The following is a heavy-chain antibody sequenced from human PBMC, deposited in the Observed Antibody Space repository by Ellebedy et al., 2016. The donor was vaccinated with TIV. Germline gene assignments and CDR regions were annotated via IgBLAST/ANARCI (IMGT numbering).Heavy chain of an antibody. Sequence: GESLKISCAASGFAVTSYYITWVRQAPGKGLDWVSVIFTSDVTSYTDSVRGRFTISRDHYKKTVNLQMNSLRVEDTAIYYCAVVDFCWGQGTLVTVSS. CDR3: AVVDFC. J-gene: IGHJ4*02. D-gene: IGHD2-15*01. CDR1: GFAVTSYY. CDR2: IFTSDVT. V-gene: IGHV3-53*01.